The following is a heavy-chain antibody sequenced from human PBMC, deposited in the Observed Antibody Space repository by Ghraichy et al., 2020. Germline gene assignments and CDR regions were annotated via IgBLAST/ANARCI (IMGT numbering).Heavy chain of an antibody. Sequence: GESLNISCAASGFTFSSYGMHWVRQAPGKGLEWVAVISYDGSNKYYADSVKGRFTISRDNSKNTLYLQMNSLRPEDTAVYYCAKVVGVYASSLVGWTSYFDYWGQGTRVTVSS. CDR1: GFTFSSYG. D-gene: IGHD2-8*02. V-gene: IGHV3-30*18. CDR2: ISYDGSNK. J-gene: IGHJ4*02. CDR3: AKVVGVYASSLVGWTSYFDY.